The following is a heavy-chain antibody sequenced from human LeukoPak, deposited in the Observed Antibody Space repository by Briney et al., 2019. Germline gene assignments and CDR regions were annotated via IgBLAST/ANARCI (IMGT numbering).Heavy chain of an antibody. CDR2: IYSGGST. CDR1: GFTVSSND. CDR3: AKGFYCSSSTCLDY. J-gene: IGHJ4*02. Sequence: GGSPRLPCAASGFTVSSNDMSWVRQAPGKGLECISVIYSGGSTDYADSVKGRFTISRDNSKNTLYLQMNSLRAEDTAVYYCAKGFYCSSSTCLDYWGQGTLVTVSS. D-gene: IGHD2-2*01. V-gene: IGHV3-53*01.